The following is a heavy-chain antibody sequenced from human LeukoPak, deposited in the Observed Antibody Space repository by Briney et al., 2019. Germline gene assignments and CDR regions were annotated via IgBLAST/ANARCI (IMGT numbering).Heavy chain of an antibody. CDR3: ARAVRQDYGMDV. D-gene: IGHD4-17*01. J-gene: IGHJ6*02. Sequence: PGGSLRLSCAASGFTFSSYGMHWVRQAPGKGLEWVSFISSGSDTTYYADSVKGRFTISRDNAKKSVYLQMNSLRAEDTAVYYCARAVRQDYGMDVWGQGTTVTVS. CDR2: ISSGSDTT. CDR1: GFTFSSYG. V-gene: IGHV3-48*04.